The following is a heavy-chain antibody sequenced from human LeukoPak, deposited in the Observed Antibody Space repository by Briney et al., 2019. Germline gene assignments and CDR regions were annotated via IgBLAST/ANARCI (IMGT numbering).Heavy chain of an antibody. J-gene: IGHJ3*02. V-gene: IGHV3-23*01. CDR1: GFTFSTYA. D-gene: IGHD1-26*01. CDR3: AKEKRNLRGARDAFDI. CDR2: ISGSDSGT. Sequence: PGGSLRLSCAASGFTFSTYAMSWVRQAPGKGLEWVSTISGSDSGTYYVDSVKGRFTISRDNSKNTLDLQMNSLRAEDTATYYCAKEKRNLRGARDAFDIWGQGTMVTVSA.